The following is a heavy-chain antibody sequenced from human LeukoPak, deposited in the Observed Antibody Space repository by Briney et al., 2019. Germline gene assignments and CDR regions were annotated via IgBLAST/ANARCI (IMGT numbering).Heavy chain of an antibody. CDR1: GGSITSYY. J-gene: IGHJ4*02. D-gene: IGHD3-22*01. CDR3: ARESKTYDGSGYYHDS. Sequence: SETLSLTCTVSGGSITSYYWSWIRQPAGKGLEWIGRIYTSGSTDYNPSLRSRVTMSVDTSKNQFCLKLWSVTAADTAVFYCARESKTYDGSGYYHDSWGQGTLVTVSS. V-gene: IGHV4-4*07. CDR2: IYTSGST.